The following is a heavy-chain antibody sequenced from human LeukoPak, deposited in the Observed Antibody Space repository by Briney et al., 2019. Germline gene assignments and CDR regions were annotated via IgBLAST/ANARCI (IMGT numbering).Heavy chain of an antibody. Sequence: SETLSLTCTVSGGSISSGDYYWSWIRQPPGKGLEWIGYIYYSGSTYYNPSLKSRVTISVDTSKNQFSLKLSSVTAADTAVYYCASHAWFRQQLVPYYYYYMDVWGKGTTVTVSS. D-gene: IGHD6-13*01. CDR2: IYYSGST. V-gene: IGHV4-30-4*01. CDR1: GGSISSGDYY. CDR3: ASHAWFRQQLVPYYYYYMDV. J-gene: IGHJ6*03.